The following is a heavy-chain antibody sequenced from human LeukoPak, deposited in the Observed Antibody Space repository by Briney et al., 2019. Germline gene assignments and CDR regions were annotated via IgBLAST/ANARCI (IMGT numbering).Heavy chain of an antibody. V-gene: IGHV4-59*01. CDR1: GGSISSYY. CDR3: ARDRYGDSAFDY. Sequence: SETLSLTCTVSGGSISSYYWSWIRQPPGKGLEWMGYIYYRGSTNYNPSLKSRVTISVDTSKSQFSLKLSSVTAADTAVCYCARDRYGDSAFDYWGQGTLVTVSS. J-gene: IGHJ4*02. D-gene: IGHD4-17*01. CDR2: IYYRGST.